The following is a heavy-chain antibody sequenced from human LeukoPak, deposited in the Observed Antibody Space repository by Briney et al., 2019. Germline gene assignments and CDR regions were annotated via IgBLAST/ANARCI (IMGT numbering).Heavy chain of an antibody. J-gene: IGHJ4*02. CDR2: ITGRGENI. CDR3: ARTGNPATGDY. D-gene: IGHD1-1*01. Sequence: GGSLRLSCTASGFTFSSYGMNWVRQAPGKGLEWVSGITGRGENIYYAGSVKGRFTISRDNSKNTLYLQMNSLRAEDTAVYYCARTGNPATGDYWGQGTLVTVSS. V-gene: IGHV3-23*01. CDR1: GFTFSSYG.